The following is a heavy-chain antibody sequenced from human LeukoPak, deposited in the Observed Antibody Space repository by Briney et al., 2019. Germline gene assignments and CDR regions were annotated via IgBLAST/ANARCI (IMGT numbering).Heavy chain of an antibody. J-gene: IGHJ4*02. CDR1: GYTFTNYG. V-gene: IGHV1-18*04. CDR2: ISGYNGQT. D-gene: IGHD6-13*01. CDR3: VRDIALIAAAGYYFDH. Sequence: ASVKVSCKASGYTFTNYGISWVRHAPGQGRGWVGWISGYNGQTISTPSLQGRLTMTTDTSTSTAHMELTGLTSGDKAVYYCVRDIALIAAAGYYFDHWGQRTQVTLSS.